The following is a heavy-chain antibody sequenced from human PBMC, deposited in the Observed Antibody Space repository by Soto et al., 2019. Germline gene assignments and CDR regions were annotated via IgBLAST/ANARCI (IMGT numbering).Heavy chain of an antibody. CDR2: IYSGGST. V-gene: IGHV3-66*04. J-gene: IGHJ4*02. CDR1: GFTVSSNY. D-gene: IGHD2-8*01. CDR3: ARHGLEDIALMVYGPYFDY. Sequence: GGSLRLSCAASGFTVSSNYMSWVRQAPGKGLEWVSVIYSGGSTYYADSVKGRFTISRDNSKNTLYLQMNSLRAEDTAVYYCARHGLEDIALMVYGPYFDYWGQGTLVTVSS.